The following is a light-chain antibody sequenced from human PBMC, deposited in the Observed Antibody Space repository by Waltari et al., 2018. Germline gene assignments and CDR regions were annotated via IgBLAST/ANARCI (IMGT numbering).Light chain of an antibody. CDR3: MQALQTPFT. J-gene: IGKJ3*01. V-gene: IGKV2-28*01. Sequence: DMVMTQSQLSLPVTPGAPAPTSCSPTQLLLPSSGNNFLDWYLQKPGQSPQLLIYSGSNRASGIPDRFSGSGSGTDFTLKISRVEAEDVGVYYCMQALQTPFTFGPGTKVDIK. CDR1: QLLLPSSGNNF. CDR2: SGS.